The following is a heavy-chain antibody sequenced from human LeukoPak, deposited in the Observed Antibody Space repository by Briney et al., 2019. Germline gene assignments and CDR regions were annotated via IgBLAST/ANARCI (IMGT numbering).Heavy chain of an antibody. J-gene: IGHJ5*02. Sequence: GGSRRLSCAASGITFSSYSMNWGRQAPGKGLEWVSSISSSSSYIYYADSVKGRFTISRDNAKNSLYLQMNSLRAEDTAVYYCARGGPGYCSGGSCRNWFDPWGQGTLVTVSS. V-gene: IGHV3-21*01. CDR1: GITFSSYS. CDR3: ARGGPGYCSGGSCRNWFDP. D-gene: IGHD2-15*01. CDR2: ISSSSSYI.